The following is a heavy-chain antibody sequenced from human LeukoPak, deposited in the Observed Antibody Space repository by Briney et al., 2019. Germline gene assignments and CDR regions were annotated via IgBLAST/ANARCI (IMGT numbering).Heavy chain of an antibody. CDR2: MNPNSGNT. V-gene: IGHV1-8*01. CDR3: ARTLKSAGGDFWSGCYYYYGMDV. CDR1: GYTFTSYD. D-gene: IGHD3-3*01. Sequence: GASVKVSCKASGYTFTSYDINWVRQATGQGLEWMGWMNPNSGNTGYAQKFQGRVTMTRNTSISTAYMELSSLRSEDTAVYYCARTLKSAGGDFWSGCYYYYGMDVWGQGTTVTVSS. J-gene: IGHJ6*02.